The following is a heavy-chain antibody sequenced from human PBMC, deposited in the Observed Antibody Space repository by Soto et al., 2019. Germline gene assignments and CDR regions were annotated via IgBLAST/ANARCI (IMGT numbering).Heavy chain of an antibody. CDR3: ARAPGFGFGYSYAFAMDV. Sequence: QVRLVQSGAEVKKPGASVKVSCKASGYTFSNYGISWVRQGPGQGLEWMGWISGYNGNTHYEEKVQDRIKMTTDTSTSTPYLELRSLRSDDTAVYFCARAPGFGFGYSYAFAMDVWGQGTTVTVSS. CDR1: GYTFSNYG. V-gene: IGHV1-18*01. D-gene: IGHD5-18*01. J-gene: IGHJ6*02. CDR2: ISGYNGNT.